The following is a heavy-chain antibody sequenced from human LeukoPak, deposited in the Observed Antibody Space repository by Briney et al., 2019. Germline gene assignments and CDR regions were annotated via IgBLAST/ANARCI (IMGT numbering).Heavy chain of an antibody. V-gene: IGHV3-30-3*01. CDR1: GFTFSSYA. Sequence: GGSLRLSCAASGFTFSSYAMHWVRQAPGKGLEWVAVISYDGSNKYYADSVKGRFTISRDNSKNTLYLQMNSLRAEDTAVYYCANYGGTSSPVFDIGGKGKMVTVSS. D-gene: IGHD4-23*01. J-gene: IGHJ3*02. CDR3: ANYGGTSSPVFDI. CDR2: ISYDGSNK.